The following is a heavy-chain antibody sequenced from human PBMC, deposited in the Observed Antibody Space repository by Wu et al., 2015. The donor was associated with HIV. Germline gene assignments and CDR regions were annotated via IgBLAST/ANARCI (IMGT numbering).Heavy chain of an antibody. Sequence: QVQLVQSGAEVKKPGSSVKVSCKASGGTFSSYAISWVRQAPGQGLEWMGGIIPIFGTANYAQKFQGRVTITADESTSTAYMELSSLRSEDTAVYYCARVGGYCSSTSCYNFDYWGQGTLGHRLL. CDR2: IIPIFGTA. CDR3: ARVGGYCSSTSCYNFDY. V-gene: IGHV1-69*12. D-gene: IGHD2-2*01. J-gene: IGHJ4*02. CDR1: GGTFSSYA.